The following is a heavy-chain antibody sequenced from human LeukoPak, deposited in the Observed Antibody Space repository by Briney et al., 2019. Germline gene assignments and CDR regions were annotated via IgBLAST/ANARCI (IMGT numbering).Heavy chain of an antibody. CDR3: ARHLEYTTSSGAFDI. CDR2: IYPGDSDT. J-gene: IGHJ3*02. V-gene: IGHV5-51*01. CDR1: GYTFTSYW. D-gene: IGHD6-6*01. Sequence: GESLKISCKGSGYTFTSYWIAWVRQMPGEGLEWMVFIYPGDSDTRYSPSFQGQVTISDDKSLPTAYLQWSSLKASDTAMYYCARHLEYTTSSGAFDIWGQGTMVTVSS.